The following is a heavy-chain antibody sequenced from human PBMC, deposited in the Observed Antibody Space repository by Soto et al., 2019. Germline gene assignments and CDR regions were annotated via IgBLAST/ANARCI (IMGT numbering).Heavy chain of an antibody. CDR1: GGSFSGYY. V-gene: IGHV4-34*01. D-gene: IGHD3-10*01. CDR3: ARGYGYCGSGGGPRHSRFEY. CDR2: INHSGST. J-gene: IGHJ4*02. Sequence: SETLSLTCAVYGGSFSGYYWSWIRQPPGKGLEWIGEINHSGSTNYNPSLKSRVTISVDTSKNQFSLKLSSVTAADTAVYYCARGYGYCGSGGGPRHSRFEYWGQGTLVTVSS.